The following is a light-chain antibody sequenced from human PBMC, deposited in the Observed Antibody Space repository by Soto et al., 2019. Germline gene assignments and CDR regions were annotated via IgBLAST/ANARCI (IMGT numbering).Light chain of an antibody. V-gene: IGKV1D-12*01. Sequence: DIQMTQSPSSVSASVGDRVTITCRASQAISTWLAWYQQKPGKAPKLLIYAASNLQSGVPSRFSGSGSGTDSTHTIISLQPEDFATYYGQQANSFPRTFGQGTKVEIK. CDR1: QAISTW. CDR2: AAS. CDR3: QQANSFPRT. J-gene: IGKJ1*01.